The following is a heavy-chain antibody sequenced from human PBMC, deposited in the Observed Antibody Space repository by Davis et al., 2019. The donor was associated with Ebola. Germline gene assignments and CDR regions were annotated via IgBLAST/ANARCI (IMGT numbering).Heavy chain of an antibody. J-gene: IGHJ4*02. CDR1: GFTFSSYG. D-gene: IGHD6-13*01. CDR3: AKELPSYSSSWSFDY. V-gene: IGHV3-30*18. Sequence: GESLKISCAASGFTFSSYGMHWVRQAPGKGLEWVAVISYDGSNKYYADSVKGRFTISRDNSKNTLYLQMNSLRAEDTAVYYCAKELPSYSSSWSFDYWGQGTLVTVSS. CDR2: ISYDGSNK.